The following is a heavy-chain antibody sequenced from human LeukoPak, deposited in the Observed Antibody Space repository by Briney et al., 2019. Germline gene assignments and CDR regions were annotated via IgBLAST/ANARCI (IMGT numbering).Heavy chain of an antibody. Sequence: SVKVSCKASGGTFSSYAISWVRQAPGQGLEWMGRIIPILGIANYAQKFQGRVTITADKSTSTAYMELSSLRSEDTAVYYCARDSRGGFAFDIWGQGTMVTVSS. D-gene: IGHD3-10*01. V-gene: IGHV1-69*04. CDR1: GGTFSSYA. J-gene: IGHJ3*02. CDR3: ARDSRGGFAFDI. CDR2: IIPILGIA.